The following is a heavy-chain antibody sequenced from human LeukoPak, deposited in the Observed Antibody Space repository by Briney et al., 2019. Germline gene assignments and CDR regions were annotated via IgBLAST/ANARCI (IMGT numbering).Heavy chain of an antibody. Sequence: ASVNVSCKASGYTFTSYYMHWVRQAPGQGLEWMGIINPSGGSTSYAQKFQGRVTMTRDTSTSTVYMELSSLRSEDTAVYYCARVEDYITRHHNWFDPWGQGTLVTVSS. CDR2: INPSGGST. CDR1: GYTFTSYY. CDR3: ARVEDYITRHHNWFDP. D-gene: IGHD1-20*01. V-gene: IGHV1-46*01. J-gene: IGHJ5*02.